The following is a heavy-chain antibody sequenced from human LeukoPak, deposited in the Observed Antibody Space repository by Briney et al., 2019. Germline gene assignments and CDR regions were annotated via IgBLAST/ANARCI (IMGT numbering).Heavy chain of an antibody. Sequence: GGSLRLSCAASGFTFSSHAMSWVRQAPGKGLEWVSAISDRGDNKQYTDSVKGRLTISRDNSKNTLYLQMNSLRAVDTAVYYCAKSSRYGTGWYGRIDYWGQGTLVTVSS. CDR1: GFTFSSHA. CDR2: ISDRGDNK. V-gene: IGHV3-23*01. J-gene: IGHJ4*02. D-gene: IGHD6-19*01. CDR3: AKSSRYGTGWYGRIDY.